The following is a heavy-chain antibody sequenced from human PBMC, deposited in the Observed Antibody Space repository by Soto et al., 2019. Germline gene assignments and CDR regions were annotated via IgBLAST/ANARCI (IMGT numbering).Heavy chain of an antibody. V-gene: IGHV3-30*18. D-gene: IGHD2-15*01. CDR3: AKDLDVVVVVTATRGLDV. CDR1: GFPFDNYG. J-gene: IGHJ6*02. CDR2: ISYDGSKK. Sequence: QVQLVESGGGVVQPGRSLRLSCAASGFPFDNYGLHWVRQAPGKGLEWVAVISYDGSKKFYADSVTGRFTISRDNSKNTLYLQMNTLRVEDTAVYYCAKDLDVVVVVTATRGLDVWGQGTTVTVSS.